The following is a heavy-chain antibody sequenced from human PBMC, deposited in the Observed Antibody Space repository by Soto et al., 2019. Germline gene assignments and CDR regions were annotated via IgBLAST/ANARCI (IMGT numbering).Heavy chain of an antibody. J-gene: IGHJ4*02. V-gene: IGHV3-15*01. Sequence: GGSLSLSWAASGFTFSNAWMSWVRQAPGKGLEWVGRIKSKTDGGTTDYAAPVKGRFTISRDDSKNTLYLQMNSLKTEDTAVYYCTTDPNTRWLQLWSDYWGQGTLVTVSS. CDR3: TTDPNTRWLQLWSDY. D-gene: IGHD5-12*01. CDR2: IKSKTDGGTT. CDR1: GFTFSNAW.